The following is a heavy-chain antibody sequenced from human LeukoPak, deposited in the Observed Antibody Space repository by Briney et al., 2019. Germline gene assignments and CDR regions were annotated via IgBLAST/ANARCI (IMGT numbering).Heavy chain of an antibody. CDR1: GFTFSSYA. D-gene: IGHD6-19*01. CDR2: ISYDGSSE. V-gene: IGHV3-30*04. Sequence: GGSLRLSCAASGFTFSSYAMHWVRQAPGKGLEWVAVISYDGSSEWYADSVKGRFTISRDNSKNTLYLQMNSLRAEDTAVYYCLTRSLVAVTGNYYMDVWGKGTTVTVSS. J-gene: IGHJ6*03. CDR3: LTRSLVAVTGNYYMDV.